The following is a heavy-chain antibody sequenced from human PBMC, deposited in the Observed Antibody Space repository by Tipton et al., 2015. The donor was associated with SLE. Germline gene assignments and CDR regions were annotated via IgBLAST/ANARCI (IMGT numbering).Heavy chain of an antibody. V-gene: IGHV1-2*02. CDR3: AREPATYYYDSSGYLDY. D-gene: IGHD3-22*01. Sequence: QLVQSGAEVKKPGASVKVSCKASGYTFTGYYMHWVRQAPGQGLEWMGWINPNSGGTNYAQKFQGRVTMTRDTSISTAYMELSRLRSDDTAVYYCAREPATYYYDSSGYLDYWGQGALVTVSS. J-gene: IGHJ4*02. CDR2: INPNSGGT. CDR1: GYTFTGYY.